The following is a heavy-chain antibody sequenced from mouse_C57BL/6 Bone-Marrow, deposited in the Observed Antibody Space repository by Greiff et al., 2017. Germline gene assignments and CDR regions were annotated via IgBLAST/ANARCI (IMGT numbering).Heavy chain of an antibody. J-gene: IGHJ4*01. CDR1: GFSLTSYG. CDR2: IWGVGST. Sequence: VKLMESGPGLVAPSQSLSITCTVSGFSLTSYGVDWVRQSPGKGLEWLGVIWGVGSTNYNSALKSRLSISKDNSKSQVFLKMNSLQTDDTAMYYCASSLTDYAMDYWGQGTSVTVSS. V-gene: IGHV2-6*01. CDR3: ASSLTDYAMDY. D-gene: IGHD4-1*01.